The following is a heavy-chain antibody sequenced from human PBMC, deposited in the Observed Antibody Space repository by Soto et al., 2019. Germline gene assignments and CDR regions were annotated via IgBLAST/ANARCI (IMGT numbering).Heavy chain of an antibody. V-gene: IGHV3-9*01. CDR3: ARGASRKRIGYEPDAWYYYYGLDV. CDR1: GFSFNNCA. Sequence: GGTLSLSCVGSGFSFNNCAMHWVRLVPAKGLGWVSGSSWNSGSRGYADSVKGRFTISRDNAKNSLYLQRDRPRPGDTVFYYCARGASRKRIGYEPDAWYYYYGLDVWGQGTAVTVYS. D-gene: IGHD5-18*01. J-gene: IGHJ6*02. CDR2: SSWNSGSR.